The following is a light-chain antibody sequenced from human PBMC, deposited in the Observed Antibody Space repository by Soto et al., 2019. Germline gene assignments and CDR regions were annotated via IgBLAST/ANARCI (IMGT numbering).Light chain of an antibody. V-gene: IGLV3-21*04. CDR2: YDD. CDR3: QVWDTSRDDVV. CDR1: NIGSKS. Sequence: SYELTQPPSVSVAPGKTARIICGGNNIGSKSVHWYQQKPGQAPVLLIYYDDDRSSGIPERFSGSNSGNTATLTIRRVDAGDEADYYCQVWDTSRDDVVFGGGTKVTVL. J-gene: IGLJ2*01.